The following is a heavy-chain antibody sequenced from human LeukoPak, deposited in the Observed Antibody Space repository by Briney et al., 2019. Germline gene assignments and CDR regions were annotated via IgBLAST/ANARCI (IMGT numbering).Heavy chain of an antibody. D-gene: IGHD4-11*01. V-gene: IGHV1-69*01. J-gene: IGHJ4*02. CDR3: ARDRFSDYSNYVFSY. CDR2: IIPIFGTA. Sequence: SVKVSCKASGGTFSSYAISWVRQAPGQGLEWMGGIIPIFGTANYAQKFQGRVTITADESTSTAYMELSSLRSEDTTVYYCARDRFSDYSNYVFSYWGQGTLVTVSS. CDR1: GGTFSSYA.